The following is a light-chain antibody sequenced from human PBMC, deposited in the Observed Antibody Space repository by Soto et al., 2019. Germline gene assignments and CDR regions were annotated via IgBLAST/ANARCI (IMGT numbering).Light chain of an antibody. Sequence: LTQSPGTLTLSPGERATLSCRASQSISSNLAWYQQKPGQAPRLLMYDASTRATGIPARFSGSGSGTEFTITISSLQSEDFAVYYCQQYTNWRTFGQGTKVDIK. CDR2: DAS. V-gene: IGKV3-15*01. J-gene: IGKJ1*01. CDR1: QSISSN. CDR3: QQYTNWRT.